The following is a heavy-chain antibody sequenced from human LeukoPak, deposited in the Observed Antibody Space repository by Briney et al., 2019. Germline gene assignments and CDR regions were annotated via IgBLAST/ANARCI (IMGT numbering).Heavy chain of an antibody. CDR3: ARYGSSRGAYYYGMDV. V-gene: IGHV3-30-3*01. D-gene: IGHD2-2*01. CDR2: ISYDGSNK. J-gene: IGHJ6*02. Sequence: GRSLRLSCAASGFTFSSYAMHWVRQAPGKGLEWVAVISYDGSNKYYADSVKGRFTISRDNAKNSLYLQMNSLRAEGTAVYYCARYGSSRGAYYYGMDVWGQGTTVTVSS. CDR1: GFTFSSYA.